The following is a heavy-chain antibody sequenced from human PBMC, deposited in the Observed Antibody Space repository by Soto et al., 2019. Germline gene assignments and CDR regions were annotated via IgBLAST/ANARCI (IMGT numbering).Heavy chain of an antibody. CDR2: ISSSSSYI. D-gene: IGHD3-22*01. V-gene: IGHV3-21*01. CDR1: GFTFSSYS. CDR3: ARDLDPYYYDSSGYYGY. J-gene: IGHJ4*02. Sequence: EVQLVESGGGLVKPGGSLRLSCAASGFTFSSYSMNWVRQAPGKGLEWVSSISSSSSYIYYADSVKGRFIISRDNAKNSLYLQMNSLRAEDTAVYYCARDLDPYYYDSSGYYGYWGQGTLVTVSS.